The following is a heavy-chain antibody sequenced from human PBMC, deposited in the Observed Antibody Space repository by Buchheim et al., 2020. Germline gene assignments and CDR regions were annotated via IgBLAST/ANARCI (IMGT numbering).Heavy chain of an antibody. CDR2: IYHSGST. V-gene: IGHV4-4*02. J-gene: IGHJ4*02. CDR3: ARVTYYYDSSLYYFDY. CDR1: GGSISSSNW. Sequence: QVQLQESGPGLVKPSGTLSLTCAVSGGSISSSNWWSWVRQPPGKGLEWIGEIYHSGSTNYNPSLKSRVTIPVDKSKKQFTPKLSSVTAADTAVYYCARVTYYYDSSLYYFDYWGQGTL. D-gene: IGHD3-22*01.